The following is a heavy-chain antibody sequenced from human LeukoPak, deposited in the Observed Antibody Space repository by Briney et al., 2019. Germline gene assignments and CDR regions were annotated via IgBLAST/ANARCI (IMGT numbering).Heavy chain of an antibody. D-gene: IGHD4-17*01. CDR2: IYHSGST. V-gene: IGHV4-4*02. J-gene: IGHJ2*01. CDR1: RFTFSSYAM. CDR3: ATPGHYGDYGDRYFDL. Sequence: GSLRLSCAASRFTFSSYAMSWVRQPPGKGLEWIGEIYHSGSTNYNPSLKSRVTISVDKSKNQFSLKLNSVTAADTAVYYCATPGHYGDYGDRYFDLWGRGTLVTVSS.